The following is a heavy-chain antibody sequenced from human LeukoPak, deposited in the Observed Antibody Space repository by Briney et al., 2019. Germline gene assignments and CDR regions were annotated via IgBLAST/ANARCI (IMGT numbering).Heavy chain of an antibody. D-gene: IGHD3-10*01. J-gene: IGHJ4*02. V-gene: IGHV4-38-2*02. CDR2: IYHSGST. CDR1: GYSISSGYY. Sequence: KPSETLSLTCTVSGYSISSGYYWGWIRRPPGKGLEWIGSIYHSGSTYYNPSLKSRVTISVDTSKNQFSLKLSSVTAADTAVYYCARIVFITYGSGSSFDYWGQGTLVTVSS. CDR3: ARIVFITYGSGSSFDY.